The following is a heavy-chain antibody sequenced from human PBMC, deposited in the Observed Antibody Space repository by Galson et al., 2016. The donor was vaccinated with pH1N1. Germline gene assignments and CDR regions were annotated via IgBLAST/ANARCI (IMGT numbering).Heavy chain of an antibody. CDR1: GFTFSSCA. V-gene: IGHV3-23*01. D-gene: IGHD6-19*01. CDR3: AQHLYSSVDYFDY. CDR2: ISGSGGRT. Sequence: SLRLSCAASGFTFSSCAMSWVRQAPGKGLQWVSSISGSGGRTDYAESVKGPFTISRDNSKNTLSLQMNSLGVEDTALYYCAQHLYSSVDYFDYWGQGTLVTVSS. J-gene: IGHJ4*02.